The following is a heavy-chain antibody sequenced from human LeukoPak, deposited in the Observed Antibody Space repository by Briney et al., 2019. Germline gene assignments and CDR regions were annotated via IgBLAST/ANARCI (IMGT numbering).Heavy chain of an antibody. CDR2: ISGSGGST. Sequence: PGGSLRLSCAASGFTVSSNYMSWVRQAPGKGLEWVSAISGSGGSTYYADSVKGRFTISRDNSKNTLYLQMNSLRAEDTAVYYCAKDGGQWLVQTEYFQHWGQGTLVTVSS. J-gene: IGHJ1*01. CDR3: AKDGGQWLVQTEYFQH. CDR1: GFTVSSNY. V-gene: IGHV3-23*01. D-gene: IGHD6-19*01.